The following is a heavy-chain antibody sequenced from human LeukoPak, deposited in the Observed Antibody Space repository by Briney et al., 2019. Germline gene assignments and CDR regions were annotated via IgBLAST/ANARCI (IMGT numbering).Heavy chain of an antibody. D-gene: IGHD1-26*01. CDR1: GVSISTYY. CDR2: FSYSGSA. CDR3: ARMYSGTSYYFDY. V-gene: IGHV4-59*01. J-gene: IGHJ4*02. Sequence: PSETLSLTCSVSGVSISTYYWIWIRQPPAKGLEWMGFFSYSGSAKYNPSLKSRVTMSVDTSKNQFSLKLSSVTAADTAVYYCARMYSGTSYYFDYWGQGTLVTVSS.